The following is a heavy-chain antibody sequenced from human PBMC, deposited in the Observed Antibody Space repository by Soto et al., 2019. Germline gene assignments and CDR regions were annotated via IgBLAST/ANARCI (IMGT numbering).Heavy chain of an antibody. CDR1: GFKFDDYM. V-gene: IGHV3-43*01. D-gene: IGHD2-15*01. Sequence: GGSLRLSCAASGFKFDDYMMHWVRQAPGKGLEWISLISWDGGSIDCADSIKGRFTVSRDNSKTSLYLHMHSLTSDDTAFYFCAKEGNGGSSLDSWGQGTLVTVSS. J-gene: IGHJ5*01. CDR3: AKEGNGGSSLDS. CDR2: ISWDGGSI.